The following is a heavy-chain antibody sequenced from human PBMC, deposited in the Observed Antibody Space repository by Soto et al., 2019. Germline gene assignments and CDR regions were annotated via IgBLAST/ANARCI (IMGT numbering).Heavy chain of an antibody. V-gene: IGHV4-39*01. J-gene: IGHJ4*02. CDR3: ARGTVPAAMVSDY. D-gene: IGHD2-2*01. CDR1: AGSISSTTHY. CDR2: IFYSGST. Sequence: SETLSLTCTVSAGSISSTTHYWGWIRQPPGKGLEWIGSIFYSGSTYYNPSLKSRVTISVDTSKNQFSLKLSSVTAADTAVYYCARGTVPAAMVSDYWGQGTLVTVSS.